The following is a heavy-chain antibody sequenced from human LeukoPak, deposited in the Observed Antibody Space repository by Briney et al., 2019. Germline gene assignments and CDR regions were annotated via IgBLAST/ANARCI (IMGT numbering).Heavy chain of an antibody. V-gene: IGHV1-2*02. CDR2: INPNSGGT. CDR3: ARRGTGTTRYFQH. D-gene: IGHD1-7*01. CDR1: GYTFTVYY. Sequence: GASVKVSCKASGYTFTVYYMHWVRQAPGQGLEWMGWINPNSGGTNYAQKFQGRVTMTRDTSISTAYMELSRLRSDDTAVYYCARRGTGTTRYFQHWGQGTLVTVSS. J-gene: IGHJ1*01.